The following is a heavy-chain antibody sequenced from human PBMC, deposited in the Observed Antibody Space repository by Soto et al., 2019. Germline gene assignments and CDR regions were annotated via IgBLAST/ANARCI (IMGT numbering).Heavy chain of an antibody. J-gene: IGHJ5*02. CDR3: ARVVVPTTATTSNWFDP. CDR2: INPSGGST. D-gene: IGHD4-17*01. V-gene: IGHV1-46*01. CDR1: GYTFTTYY. Sequence: QVQLVQSGADVKEPGASVKVSCKASGYTFTTYYLHWVRQAPGQGLEWMGIINPSGGSTNYAQRFQGRVTMTSDTSTSTAYMELSSLRANDTAVYYCARVVVPTTATTSNWFDPWGQGTLVTVSS.